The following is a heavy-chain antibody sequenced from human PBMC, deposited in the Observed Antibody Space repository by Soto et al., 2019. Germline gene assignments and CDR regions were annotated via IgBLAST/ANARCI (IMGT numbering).Heavy chain of an antibody. CDR2: VYYTGST. D-gene: IGHD3-22*01. CDR3: ARGRTVRNYADDSSDYFYFFDY. V-gene: IGHV4-59*01. CDR1: GDSISTFY. Sequence: SETLSLTCTVSGDSISTFYWGWMRQSPGKELEWIGYVYYTGSTNYNPSLRSRVTISVDRSKNQFSLKLTSANAADTAVYYCARGRTVRNYADDSSDYFYFFDYWGQGTQVTVSS. J-gene: IGHJ4*02.